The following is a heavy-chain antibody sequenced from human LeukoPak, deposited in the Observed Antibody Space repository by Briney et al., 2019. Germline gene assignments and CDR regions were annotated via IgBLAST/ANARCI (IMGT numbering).Heavy chain of an antibody. V-gene: IGHV3-66*04. Sequence: GGSLRLSCAASGITVNSTYISWVRQAPGKGLEWVSVAYSDGNTYYAGSGKGRFTISRDNSKNTLFLQMNSLRAEDTAVYYCARLFGSGWPGYFYYAMDVWGQGTTVAVSS. CDR3: ARLFGSGWPGYFYYAMDV. CDR1: GITVNSTY. CDR2: AYSDGNT. J-gene: IGHJ6*02. D-gene: IGHD6-19*01.